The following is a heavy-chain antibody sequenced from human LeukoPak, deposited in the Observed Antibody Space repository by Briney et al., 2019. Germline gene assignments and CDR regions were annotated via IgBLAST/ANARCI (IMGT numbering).Heavy chain of an antibody. CDR2: ISWNGGHK. J-gene: IGHJ2*01. CDR1: GFTFDDYA. D-gene: IGHD3-10*01. Sequence: SLRLSCAASGFTFDDYAMHWVRQAPGKGLEWVSGISWNGGHKGYADPVKGRFTISRDNAKNSLYLRMNSLRAEDTALYYCAKDRRPTVSGGYFDLWGRGTLVIVSS. CDR3: AKDRRPTVSGGYFDL. V-gene: IGHV3-9*01.